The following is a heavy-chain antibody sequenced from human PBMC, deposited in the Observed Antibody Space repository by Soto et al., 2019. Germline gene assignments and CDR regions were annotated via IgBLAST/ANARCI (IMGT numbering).Heavy chain of an antibody. D-gene: IGHD5-12*01. V-gene: IGHV1-18*01. CDR2: ISAYNGNT. CDR1: GYTFTSYG. Sequence: VQLVQSGAEVKKPGASVKVSCKASGYTFTSYGISWVRQAPGQGLEWMGWISAYNGNTNYAQKLQGRVTMTTDTSTSTAYMELRSLRSDDTAVYYCAREYSGYDYDHYYYYMDVWGKGTTVTVSS. CDR3: AREYSGYDYDHYYYYMDV. J-gene: IGHJ6*03.